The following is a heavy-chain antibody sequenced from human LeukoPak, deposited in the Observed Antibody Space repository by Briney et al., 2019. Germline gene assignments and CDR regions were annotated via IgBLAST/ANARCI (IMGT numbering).Heavy chain of an antibody. V-gene: IGHV3-9*01. D-gene: IGHD3-22*01. Sequence: GRSLRLSCAASGFTFDDYAMHWVRQAPGKGLEWVSGISWNSGSIGYADSVKGRFTISRDNAKNSLYLQMNSLRAEDTAVYYCARGIYDSSGYYVDYWGQGTLVTVSS. J-gene: IGHJ4*02. CDR3: ARGIYDSSGYYVDY. CDR1: GFTFDDYA. CDR2: ISWNSGSI.